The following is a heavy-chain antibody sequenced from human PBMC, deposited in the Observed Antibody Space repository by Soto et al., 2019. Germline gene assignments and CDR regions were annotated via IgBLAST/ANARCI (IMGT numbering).Heavy chain of an antibody. CDR2: INEDGSEK. J-gene: IGHJ5*02. CDR3: VSRAWLSSP. V-gene: IGHV3-7*02. CDR1: EFTFSTIW. D-gene: IGHD6-19*01. Sequence: VQLVESGGGLVQPGGSLRLSCAASEFTFSTIWMSWVRQAPGKGLEWVANINEDGSEKNYVDSVKGRFTISRDNAKNSVYLQMNSLRAEDTAVYYCVSRAWLSSPWGQGTLVTVSS.